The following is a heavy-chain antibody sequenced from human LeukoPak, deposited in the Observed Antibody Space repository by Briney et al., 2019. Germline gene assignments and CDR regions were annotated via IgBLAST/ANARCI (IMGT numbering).Heavy chain of an antibody. D-gene: IGHD3-22*01. Sequence: SETLSLTCTVSGGSISSSSYYWGWIRQPPGKGLEWIGTMYYSGSKYYNPSLMSRVTISADTSKNRFFLILSSVTAADTAVYYCSIYDTSGSYSDYWGQGTLVTVSS. CDR2: MYYSGSK. V-gene: IGHV4-39*02. J-gene: IGHJ4*02. CDR1: GGSISSSSYY. CDR3: SIYDTSGSYSDY.